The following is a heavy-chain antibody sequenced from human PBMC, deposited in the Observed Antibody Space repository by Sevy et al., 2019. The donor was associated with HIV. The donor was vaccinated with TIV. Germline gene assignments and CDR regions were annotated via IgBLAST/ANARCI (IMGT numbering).Heavy chain of an antibody. J-gene: IGHJ4*02. CDR3: GRVPVAAAGTGIDY. CDR2: IYVDGRTA. D-gene: IGHD6-13*01. V-gene: IGHV3-74*01. Sequence: GGSLRLSCAASGFTFSSYWMHWVRQAPGKGLVWLSRIYVDGRTASYADSVKGRFAISRDNAKNTLYLQMNSLGDEDTAVYYCGRVPVAAAGTGIDYWGQGTLVTVSS. CDR1: GFTFSSYW.